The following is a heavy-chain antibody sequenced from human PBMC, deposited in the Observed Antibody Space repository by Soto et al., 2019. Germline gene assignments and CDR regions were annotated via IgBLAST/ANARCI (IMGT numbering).Heavy chain of an antibody. J-gene: IGHJ4*02. CDR3: ARRKERSGPHYFDY. V-gene: IGHV1-8*02. D-gene: IGHD6-25*01. Sequence: GASVKVSCKASGGTFSSYAISWVRQAPGQGLEWMGWMNPYNGNTGSTQKFQGRVTMTRNTSISTVYMELTSLRSEDTAVYYCARRKERSGPHYFDYWGQGSLVTVSS. CDR2: MNPYNGNT. CDR1: GGTFSSYA.